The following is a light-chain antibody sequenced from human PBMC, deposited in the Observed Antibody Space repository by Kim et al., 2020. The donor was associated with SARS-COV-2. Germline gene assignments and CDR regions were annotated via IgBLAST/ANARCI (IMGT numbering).Light chain of an antibody. CDR1: QGISSY. J-gene: IGKJ4*01. CDR3: QQLNSYPRLT. CDR2: AAS. V-gene: IGKV1-9*01. Sequence: DIQLTQSPSFLSASVGDRVTITCRASQGISSYLAWYQQKPGKAPKLLIYAASTLQSGVPSRFSGSGSGTEFILTISSLQPEDFATYYCQQLNSYPRLTFGGGTKVDIK.